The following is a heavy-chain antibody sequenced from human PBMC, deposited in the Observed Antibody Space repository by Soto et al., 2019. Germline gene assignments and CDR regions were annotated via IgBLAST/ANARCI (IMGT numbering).Heavy chain of an antibody. CDR1: GFIVRYTD. CDR2: ISNRGDT. Sequence: PGGSLRLSCTAAGFIVRYTDVNWVRQAPGKGLEWVSVISNRGDTHYADSVRGRFSLSRDISDNTLHLQMNNLRVEDTAVYYCAREPRYCRGGSCSITGDAYDIWGQGTMVTVSS. V-gene: IGHV3-66*01. CDR3: AREPRYCRGGSCSITGDAYDI. J-gene: IGHJ3*02. D-gene: IGHD2-15*01.